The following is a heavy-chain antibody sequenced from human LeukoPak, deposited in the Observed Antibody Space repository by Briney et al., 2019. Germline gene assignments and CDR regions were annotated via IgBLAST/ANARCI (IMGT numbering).Heavy chain of an antibody. CDR1: GFTFSSYD. J-gene: IGHJ4*02. D-gene: IGHD6-13*01. Sequence: GGSLRLSCAASGFTFSSYDMYWVRQATGKGLEWVSAIGTAGDTYYPGSVKGRFTISRENAKNSLYLQMNSLRAGDTAVYYCARDPGAAGLFDYWGQGTLVTVSS. V-gene: IGHV3-13*01. CDR3: ARDPGAAGLFDY. CDR2: IGTAGDT.